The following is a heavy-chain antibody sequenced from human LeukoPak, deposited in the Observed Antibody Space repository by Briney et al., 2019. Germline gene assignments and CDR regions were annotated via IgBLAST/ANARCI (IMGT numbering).Heavy chain of an antibody. CDR3: VREDTPATANY. V-gene: IGHV3-23*01. CDR2: ISGGGDIT. CDR1: GFNFANHA. D-gene: IGHD2-21*02. Sequence: GGSLRLSCAGSGFNFANHAMSWVRQTAGKGLEWVSAISGGGDITYYADSVKGRFTISRDNSKDTLFLQMHSLRPGDTAVYYCVREDTPATANYWGQGTLVTISS. J-gene: IGHJ4*02.